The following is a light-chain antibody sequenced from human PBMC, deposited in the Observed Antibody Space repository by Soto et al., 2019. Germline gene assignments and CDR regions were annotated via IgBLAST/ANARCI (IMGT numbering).Light chain of an antibody. V-gene: IGKV3-20*01. Sequence: IVLTQSPGTLSLSPGERATLSCWASQSVSSNYLAWYQQKSGQAPRLLIYGASSRATGISDRFSGSGSGTDFTLTISRLEPEDFAVYYCQHYGSSPRGTFGQGTKVEI. CDR1: QSVSSNY. CDR3: QHYGSSPRGT. CDR2: GAS. J-gene: IGKJ1*01.